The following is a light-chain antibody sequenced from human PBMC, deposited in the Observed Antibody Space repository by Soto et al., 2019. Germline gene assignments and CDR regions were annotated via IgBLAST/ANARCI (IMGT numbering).Light chain of an antibody. V-gene: IGKV3-15*01. CDR1: QSVSSN. J-gene: IGKJ1*01. Sequence: EIVMTQSPATLSVSPGERATLSCRASQSVSSNLAWYQQKPGQAPRLLIYGASTRATGIPARFSGSESGTEFTLTISSLQSEDFAVYYCQQYNTWNRTGGQGTKVDIK. CDR3: QQYNTWNRT. CDR2: GAS.